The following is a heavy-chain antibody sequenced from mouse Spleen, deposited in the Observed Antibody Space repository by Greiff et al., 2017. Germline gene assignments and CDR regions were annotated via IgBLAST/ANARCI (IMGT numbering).Heavy chain of an antibody. D-gene: IGHD2-2*01. V-gene: IGHV5-9*04. CDR2: ISSGGGNT. CDR3: ARTGSYYFDY. J-gene: IGHJ2*01. CDR1: GFTFSSYA. Sequence: EVKLVESGGGLVKLGGSLKLSCAASGFTFSSYAMSWVRQTPEKRLEWVATISSGGGNTYYPDSVKGRFTISRDNAKNTLYLQMSSLKSEDTAMYYCARTGSYYFDYWGQGTTLTVSS.